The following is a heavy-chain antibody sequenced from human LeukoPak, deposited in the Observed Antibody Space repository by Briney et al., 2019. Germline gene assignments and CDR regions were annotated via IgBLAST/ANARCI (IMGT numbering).Heavy chain of an antibody. Sequence: ASVKVSCKASGYTFTGYYMHWVRQATGQGLEWMGWMNPNSGNTGYAQKFQGRVTITRNTSISTAYMELSSLRSEDTAVYYCARIDGGGTGIQGFDPWGQGTLVTVSS. J-gene: IGHJ5*02. V-gene: IGHV1-8*03. CDR3: ARIDGGGTGIQGFDP. D-gene: IGHD3-16*01. CDR2: MNPNSGNT. CDR1: GYTFTGYY.